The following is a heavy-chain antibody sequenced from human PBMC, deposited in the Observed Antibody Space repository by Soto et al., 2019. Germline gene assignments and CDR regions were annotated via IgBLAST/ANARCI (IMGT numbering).Heavy chain of an antibody. CDR3: ASLPRFLEWLPNPHMDV. Sequence: SETLSLTCTVSGGSISSYYWSWIRQPPGKGLEWIGYIYYSGSTNYNPSLKSRVTISVDTSKNQFSLKLSSVTAADTAVYYCASLPRFLEWLPNPHMDVWGKGTTVTVSS. CDR2: IYYSGST. D-gene: IGHD3-3*01. CDR1: GGSISSYY. V-gene: IGHV4-59*01. J-gene: IGHJ6*03.